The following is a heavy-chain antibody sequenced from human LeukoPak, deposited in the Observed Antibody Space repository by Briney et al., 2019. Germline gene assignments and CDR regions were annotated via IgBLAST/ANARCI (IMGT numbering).Heavy chain of an antibody. V-gene: IGHV1-18*01. CDR2: ISAYNGNT. J-gene: IGHJ4*02. CDR1: GYTFTSYG. D-gene: IGHD3-22*01. CDR3: ARGGYYDSSGPNGY. Sequence: PEASVKVSCKASGYTFTSYGISWVRQAPGQGLEWMGWISAYNGNTNYAQKLQGRVTMTTDTSTSTAYMELRGLRSDDTAVYYCARGGYYDSSGPNGYWGQGTLVTVSS.